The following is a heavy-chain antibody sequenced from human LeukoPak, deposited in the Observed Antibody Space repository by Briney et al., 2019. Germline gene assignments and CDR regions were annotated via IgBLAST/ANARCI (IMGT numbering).Heavy chain of an antibody. CDR3: ARDTYYYDSSGYQGGTFDY. CDR2: MNPNSGNT. Sequence: ASVKVSCKASGYTFTSYDINWVRQATRQGLEWMGWMNPNSGNTGYAQKFQGRVTMTRNTSISTAYMELSSLRSEDTAVYYCARDTYYYDSSGYQGGTFDYWGQGTLVTVSS. CDR1: GYTFTSYD. D-gene: IGHD3-22*01. J-gene: IGHJ4*02. V-gene: IGHV1-8*01.